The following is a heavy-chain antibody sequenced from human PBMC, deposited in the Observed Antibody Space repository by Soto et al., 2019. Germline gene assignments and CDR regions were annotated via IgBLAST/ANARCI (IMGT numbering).Heavy chain of an antibody. CDR2: ISSSSSYT. D-gene: IGHD1-26*01. J-gene: IGHJ3*02. CDR3: ARDLVGATVHTDAFDI. Sequence: GGSLRLSCAASGLTFSDYYMSWIRQAPGKGLEWVSYISSSSSYTNYADSVKGRFTISRDNAKNSLYLQMNSLRAEDTAVYYCARDLVGATVHTDAFDIWGQGTMVTVSS. V-gene: IGHV3-11*06. CDR1: GLTFSDYY.